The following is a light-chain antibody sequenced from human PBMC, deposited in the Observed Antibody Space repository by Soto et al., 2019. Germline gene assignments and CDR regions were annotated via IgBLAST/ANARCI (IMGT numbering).Light chain of an antibody. CDR2: EVF. CDR1: SSDIGNNNR. CDR3: SSYTTTNTLYV. V-gene: IGLV2-18*02. Sequence: QSALTQPPSVSGSPGQSVTISCTGTSSDIGNNNRVSWYQKSPGTAPKLMLYEVFNRPSGVSSRFSGSKSGSTASLTISGLQAEDEADYYCSSYTTTNTLYVFGTGTKLTVL. J-gene: IGLJ1*01.